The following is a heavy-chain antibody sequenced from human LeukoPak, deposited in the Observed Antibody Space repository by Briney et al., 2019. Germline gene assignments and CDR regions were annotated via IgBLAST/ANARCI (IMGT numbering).Heavy chain of an antibody. CDR2: INSDESTT. CDR1: GFTFSNYW. Sequence: PGGSLRLSCAASGFTFSNYWMHWVRQAPGKGLVWVSRINSDESTTHYADSVKGRFTISRDNARNTVYLEMNSLRAEDTAVYYCAKVAGRYFDYWGQGTLVTVSS. CDR3: AKVAGRYFDY. V-gene: IGHV3-74*01. D-gene: IGHD3-9*01. J-gene: IGHJ4*02.